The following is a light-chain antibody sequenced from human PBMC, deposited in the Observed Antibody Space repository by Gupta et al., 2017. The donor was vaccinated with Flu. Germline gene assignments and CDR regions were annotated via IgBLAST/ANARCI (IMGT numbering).Light chain of an antibody. J-gene: IGLJ1*01. CDR2: AVS. CDR3: SSYTSSSTLGYV. Sequence: QSALTQPASVSGSPGQSITISCTGTSSDVGFYKYVSWYQQHPGKAPKLIIFAVSSRPSGVSNRFSGSESGDTASLTISGLQAEDEADYYCSSYTSSSTLGYVFGTGTKVTVL. V-gene: IGLV2-14*03. CDR1: SSDVGFYKY.